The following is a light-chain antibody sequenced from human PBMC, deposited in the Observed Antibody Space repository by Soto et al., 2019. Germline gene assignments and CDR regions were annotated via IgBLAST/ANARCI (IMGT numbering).Light chain of an antibody. V-gene: IGLV2-8*01. CDR2: EVN. CDR3: NSHGGSNNFWV. Sequence: HSALTQPPSASGSPGQSVTISCTGTSSDVGAYNSVSWYQQHPGKAPRLMIYEVNKRPSGVPDRFSGSKSGNMASLTVSGLQAEDEADYYCNSHGGSNNFWVFGGGTKLTVL. CDR1: SSDVGAYNS. J-gene: IGLJ3*02.